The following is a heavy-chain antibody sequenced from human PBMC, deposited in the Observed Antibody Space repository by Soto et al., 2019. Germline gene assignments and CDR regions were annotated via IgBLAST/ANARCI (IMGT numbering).Heavy chain of an antibody. CDR1: GFTFSSYA. CDR2: ISGSGGST. CDR3: AKDDCSGGSCYPFDY. V-gene: IGHV3-23*01. D-gene: IGHD2-15*01. Sequence: EVQLLESGGGLVQPGGSLRLSCAASGFTFSSYAMSWVRQAPGKGLEWLSAISGSGGSTYYADSGKGRFTISRDNSKNTLYREMNRMRVEDKAVYYCAKDDCSGGSCYPFDYWGQGTLVTVSS. J-gene: IGHJ4*02.